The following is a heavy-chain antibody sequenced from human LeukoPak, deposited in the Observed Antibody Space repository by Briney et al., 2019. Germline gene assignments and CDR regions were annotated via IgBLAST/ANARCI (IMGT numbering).Heavy chain of an antibody. V-gene: IGHV3-9*01. J-gene: IGHJ4*02. Sequence: GGSLRLSCAASGFTFDDYAMHWVRQAPGKGLEWVSGISWNSGSIGYADSVKGRFTISRDNAKNSLYLQMNSLRAEDTALYYCAKDMGQQLVLGYFDYWGQGTLVTVSS. CDR1: GFTFDDYA. D-gene: IGHD6-13*01. CDR3: AKDMGQQLVLGYFDY. CDR2: ISWNSGSI.